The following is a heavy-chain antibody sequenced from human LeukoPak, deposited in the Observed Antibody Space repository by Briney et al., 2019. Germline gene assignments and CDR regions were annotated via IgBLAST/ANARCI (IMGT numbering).Heavy chain of an antibody. D-gene: IGHD3-16*02. CDR3: ATLHRNSYYGLDV. V-gene: IGHV4-34*01. CDR1: GGSFSGYY. Sequence: SETLSLTCAVYGGSFSGYYWSWIRQPPGKGLEWIGEINHSGSTNHNPSLKSRVTISVDTSKNQFSLKLSSGTAADTAVYYCATLHRNSYYGLDVWGKGTTVTVSS. J-gene: IGHJ6*04. CDR2: INHSGST.